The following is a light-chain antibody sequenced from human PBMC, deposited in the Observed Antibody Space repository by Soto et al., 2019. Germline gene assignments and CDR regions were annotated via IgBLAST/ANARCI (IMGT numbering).Light chain of an antibody. CDR2: LNSDGSH. Sequence: QPVLTQSPSASASLGASVKLNCNLSSGHSNYAIAWHQQQSEKGPRYLMKLNSDGSHSKGDGIPDRFSGSSSGAERYLTSSSLQSEDEADYYCQTWGSGIVVFGGGTKLTVL. CDR3: QTWGSGIVV. J-gene: IGLJ2*01. V-gene: IGLV4-69*01. CDR1: SGHSNYA.